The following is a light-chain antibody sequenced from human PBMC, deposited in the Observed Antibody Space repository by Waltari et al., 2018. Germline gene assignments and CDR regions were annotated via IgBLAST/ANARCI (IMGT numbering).Light chain of an antibody. V-gene: IGLV1-44*01. Sequence: QSVLTQPPSASGTPGQRVTISCSGSSSNIGSNSVNWYQHLPGTAPKLLIYSDKQRPSGVPDRFSGSKSGASASRAISGLQSEDEADYYCAAWDVSLNGLVFGGGTKLTVL. J-gene: IGLJ2*01. CDR2: SDK. CDR1: SSNIGSNS. CDR3: AAWDVSLNGLV.